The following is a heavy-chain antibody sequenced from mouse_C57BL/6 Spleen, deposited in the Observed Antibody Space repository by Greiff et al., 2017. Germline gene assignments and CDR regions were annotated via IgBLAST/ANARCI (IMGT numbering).Heavy chain of an antibody. CDR1: GYTFTSYW. D-gene: IGHD4-1*01. CDR3: ARGRDWDEYYFDY. Sequence: VKLQQPGAELVKPGASVKMSCKASGYTFTSYWITWVKQRPGQGLEWIGDIYPGSGSTNYNEKFKSKATLTVDTSSSTAYMQLSSLTSEDSAVYYCARGRDWDEYYFDYWGQGTTLTGSS. CDR2: IYPGSGST. V-gene: IGHV1-55*01. J-gene: IGHJ2*01.